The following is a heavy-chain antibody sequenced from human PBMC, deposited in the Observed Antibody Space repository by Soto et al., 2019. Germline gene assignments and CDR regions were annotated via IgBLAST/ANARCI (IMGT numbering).Heavy chain of an antibody. CDR2: ISSTSSTI. D-gene: IGHD2-2*02. J-gene: IGHJ3*02. CDR3: AREGGRHCSPTRCYNAFDI. CDR1: GFSFSAFS. Sequence: GGSLRLSCASSGFSFSAFSMNWVRQAPGKGLEWVSYISSTSSTIYYGDSVKGRFTISRDNAKNSLYLQMNSLRDEDTAVYYCAREGGRHCSPTRCYNAFDIWGQGTMVTVS. V-gene: IGHV3-48*02.